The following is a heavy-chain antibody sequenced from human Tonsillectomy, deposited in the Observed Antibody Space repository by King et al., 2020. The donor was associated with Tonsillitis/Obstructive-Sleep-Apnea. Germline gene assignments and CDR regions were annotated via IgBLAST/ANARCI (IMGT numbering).Heavy chain of an antibody. V-gene: IGHV1-18*01. CDR2: ISAYNGNT. CDR1: GYTFTSYG. Sequence: QLVQSGAEVKKPGASVKVSCKASGYTFTSYGISWVRQAPGQGLEWMGWISAYNGNTNYAQNLQGRVTMTTDTSPSTSYMGLRSLSSDDTAVYYCARVVVDFWSGTIGMDVWGKGTTVTVSS. D-gene: IGHD3-3*01. CDR3: ARVVVDFWSGTIGMDV. J-gene: IGHJ6*04.